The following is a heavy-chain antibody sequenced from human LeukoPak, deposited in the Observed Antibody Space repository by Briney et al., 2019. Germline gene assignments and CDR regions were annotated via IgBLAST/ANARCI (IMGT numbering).Heavy chain of an antibody. Sequence: SETLSLTCTVSGGSISSSSYYWGWIRPPPGRGLEWVGSIYYSGSTYYNPSLKSRVTISVDTSKNQFSLKLSSVTAADTAVYCCARVTTVTTVYFDYWGQGTLATVSS. CDR1: GGSISSSSYY. J-gene: IGHJ4*02. CDR3: ARVTTVTTVYFDY. D-gene: IGHD4-11*01. V-gene: IGHV4-39*01. CDR2: IYYSGST.